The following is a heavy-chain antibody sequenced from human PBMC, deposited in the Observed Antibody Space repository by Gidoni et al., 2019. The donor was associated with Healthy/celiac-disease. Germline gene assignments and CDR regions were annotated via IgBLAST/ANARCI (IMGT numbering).Heavy chain of an antibody. CDR1: GYTFTSYD. V-gene: IGHV1-8*01. CDR2: MNPNSGNT. J-gene: IGHJ6*03. Sequence: QVQLVQSGAEVKKPGASVKVSCKASGYTFTSYDLNWVRQATGQGLEWMGWMNPNSGNTGYAQKFQGRVTMTRNTSISTAYMELSSLRSEDTAVYYCARRGKDYDFWSGYFGRYYYYYMDVWGKGTTVTVSS. D-gene: IGHD3-3*01. CDR3: ARRGKDYDFWSGYFGRYYYYYMDV.